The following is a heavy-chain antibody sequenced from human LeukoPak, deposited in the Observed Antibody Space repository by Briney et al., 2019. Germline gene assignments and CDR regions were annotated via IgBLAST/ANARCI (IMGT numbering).Heavy chain of an antibody. V-gene: IGHV1-46*01. J-gene: IGHJ4*02. CDR1: GYTFTSYY. CDR3: ARDWLSTGIDY. Sequence: ASVKVSCKASGYTFTSYYMHWVRQAPGQGLEWMGIINPSGGSTSYAQKFQGRVTMTRDTSTSTVYMELSSLRSEDTAVSYCARDWLSTGIDYWGQGTLVTVSS. CDR2: INPSGGST. D-gene: IGHD5/OR15-5a*01.